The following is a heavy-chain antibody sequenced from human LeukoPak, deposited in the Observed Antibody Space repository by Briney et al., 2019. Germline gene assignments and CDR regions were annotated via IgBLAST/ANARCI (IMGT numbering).Heavy chain of an antibody. J-gene: IGHJ4*02. D-gene: IGHD3-9*01. CDR1: GFTFSSYA. Sequence: GGSLRLSCAASGFTFSSYAMHWVRQAPGKGLEWVAVISYDGSNKYYADSVKGRFTISRGNSKNTLYLQMNSLRAEDTAVYYCATAPFDWLLWRPRDYFDYWGQGTLVTVSS. V-gene: IGHV3-30*01. CDR3: ATAPFDWLLWRPRDYFDY. CDR2: ISYDGSNK.